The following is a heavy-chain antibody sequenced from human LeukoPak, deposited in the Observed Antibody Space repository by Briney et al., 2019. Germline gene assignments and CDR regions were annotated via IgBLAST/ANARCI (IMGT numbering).Heavy chain of an antibody. J-gene: IGHJ4*02. CDR2: IKQDGSER. Sequence: PGGSLRLSCAASGFSFSSYWMSWVRQAPGKGLEWVAIIKQDGSERYYVDSVKGRFTISRDNSRNSLYLQMDILRAEDTAVYYCATDNVYCSRTSCHQTFDYWGQGTLVTVPS. CDR1: GFSFSSYW. CDR3: ATDNVYCSRTSCHQTFDY. V-gene: IGHV3-7*01. D-gene: IGHD2-2*01.